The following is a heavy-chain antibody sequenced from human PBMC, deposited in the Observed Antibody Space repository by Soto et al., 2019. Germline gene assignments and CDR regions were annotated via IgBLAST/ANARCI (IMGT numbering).Heavy chain of an antibody. CDR3: AKVVVRGAQDYYYYYGMDV. V-gene: IGHV3-30*18. Sequence: GGSLRLSCAASGFTFSSYGMHWVRQAPGKGLEWVSVISYDGRNKYYADSVKGRFTISRDNSKNTLYLQMNSLRAEDTAVYYCAKVVVRGAQDYYYYYGMDVWGQGTTVTVSS. J-gene: IGHJ6*02. CDR2: ISYDGRNK. D-gene: IGHD3-10*01. CDR1: GFTFSSYG.